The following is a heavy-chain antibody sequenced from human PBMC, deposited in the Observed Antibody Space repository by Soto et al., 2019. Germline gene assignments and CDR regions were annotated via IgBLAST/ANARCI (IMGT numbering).Heavy chain of an antibody. CDR2: IFYDGSNK. J-gene: IGHJ3*01. CDR1: GFTFSSYG. V-gene: IGHV3-30*18. D-gene: IGHD4-17*01. CDR3: AKDDYAC. Sequence: QVQLVESGGGVVQPGRSLRLSCAASGFTFSSYGMHWVRQAPGNGLGWVAVIFYDGSNKYYADSVKGRLTISRDNSKNTLYLRMNRRRVDDTAVYYCAKDDYACRGQGTMVTVSS.